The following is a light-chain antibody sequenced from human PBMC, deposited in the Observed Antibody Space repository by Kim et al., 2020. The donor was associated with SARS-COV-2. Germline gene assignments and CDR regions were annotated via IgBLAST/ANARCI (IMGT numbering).Light chain of an antibody. V-gene: IGLV1-47*01. CDR2: RDN. J-gene: IGLJ3*02. Sequence: GQRVSIAGSGSSSNLGEKYVYWFQQHPGTAPTLLMYRDNQRTSGVPDRVSGSRSGSSASLAISGLRSDDEADYYCAAWDDSLSGGVFGGGTKLTVL. CDR1: SSNLGEKY. CDR3: AAWDDSLSGGV.